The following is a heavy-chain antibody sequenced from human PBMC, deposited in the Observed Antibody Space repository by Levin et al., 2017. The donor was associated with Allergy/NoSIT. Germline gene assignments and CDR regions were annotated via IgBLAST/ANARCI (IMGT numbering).Heavy chain of an antibody. V-gene: IGHV3-72*01. J-gene: IGHJ4*02. CDR1: GFTFSDHY. D-gene: IGHD1-26*01. CDR3: ARVVKTVGATNPDY. CDR2: TRDKANSYTT. Sequence: PGGSLRLSCAASGFTFSDHYMDWVRQAPGKGLEWVGRTRDKANSYTTEYAASVKGRFTISRDDSKNSLYLQMNSLKTEDTAVYYCARVVKTVGATNPDYWGQGTLVTVSS.